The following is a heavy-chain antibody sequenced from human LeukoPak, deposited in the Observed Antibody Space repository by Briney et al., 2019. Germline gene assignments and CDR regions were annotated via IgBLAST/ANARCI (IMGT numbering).Heavy chain of an antibody. V-gene: IGHV1-2*02. CDR1: GYTFTGYY. CDR3: ARGVAVAGTGPFDY. Sequence: ASVKVSCKASGYTFTGYYMHWVRQAPGQGLEWMGWINPNSGGTNYAQKFQGRVTMTRDTSISTAYMELSRLRSDDTAVYYCARGVAVAGTGPFDYWGQGTLVTVSS. D-gene: IGHD6-19*01. CDR2: INPNSGGT. J-gene: IGHJ4*02.